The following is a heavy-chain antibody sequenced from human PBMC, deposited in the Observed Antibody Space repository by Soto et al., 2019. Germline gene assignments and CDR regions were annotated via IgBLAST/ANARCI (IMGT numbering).Heavy chain of an antibody. J-gene: IGHJ4*02. Sequence: GSLKLSCAASGXTFSRCYLHWVRRAPGKGLEWISYISSSGSTAYYASCVDCLFTISRDNDNNSVYLQLDSIRAEYTALYYCTRAAWFPYLSFYWGQGALGTVSS. V-gene: IGHV3-48*03. D-gene: IGHD3-10*01. CDR3: TRAAWFPYLSFY. CDR2: ISSSGSTA. CDR1: GXTFSRCY.